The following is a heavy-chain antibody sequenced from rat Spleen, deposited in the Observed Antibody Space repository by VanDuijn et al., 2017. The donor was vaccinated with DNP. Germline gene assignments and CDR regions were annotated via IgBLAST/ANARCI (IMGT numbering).Heavy chain of an antibody. Sequence: EVQLVESGGGLVQPGRSMNLSCATSGFTFSNYDMAWVRQAPKKGLEWVATITYDGSSTYYRDSVKGRFTISRDNTKDTLYLQGDSLRSEDTAAYYCTRDLHFGYNYAFDYWGQGVLVTVSS. V-gene: IGHV5-7*01. D-gene: IGHD1-4*01. CDR3: TRDLHFGYNYAFDY. J-gene: IGHJ2*01. CDR2: ITYDGSST. CDR1: GFTFSNYD.